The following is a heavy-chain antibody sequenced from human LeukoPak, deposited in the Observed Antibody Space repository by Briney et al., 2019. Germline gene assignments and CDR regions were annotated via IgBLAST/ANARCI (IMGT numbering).Heavy chain of an antibody. CDR2: INHSGST. J-gene: IGHJ4*02. Sequence: SETLSLTCAVYGGSFSGYYWSWIRQPPGKGLEWIGEINHSGSTNYNPSLKSRVTISVDTSKNQFSLKLSSVTAADTAVYYCARDPRYDYVWGSYRYIFDYWGRGTLVTVSS. V-gene: IGHV4-34*01. CDR1: GGSFSGYY. CDR3: ARDPRYDYVWGSYRYIFDY. D-gene: IGHD3-16*02.